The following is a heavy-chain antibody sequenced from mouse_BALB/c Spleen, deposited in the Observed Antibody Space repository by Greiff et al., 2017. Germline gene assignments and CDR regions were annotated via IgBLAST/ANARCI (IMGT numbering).Heavy chain of an antibody. CDR1: GYAFSSYW. J-gene: IGHJ2*01. CDR2: IYPGDGDT. CDR3: ARGGANWGYYFDY. Sequence: QVHVKQSGAELVRPGSSVKISCKASGYAFSSYWMNWVKQRPGQGLEWIGQIYPGDGDTNYNGKFKGKATLTADKSSSTAYMQLSSLTSEDSAVYFCARGGANWGYYFDYWGQGTTLTVSS. V-gene: IGHV1-80*01. D-gene: IGHD4-1*01.